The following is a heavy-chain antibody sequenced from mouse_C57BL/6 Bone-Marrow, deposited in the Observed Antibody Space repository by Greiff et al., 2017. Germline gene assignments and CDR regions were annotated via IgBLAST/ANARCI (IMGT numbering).Heavy chain of an antibody. CDR3: AITTVVAAMDY. Sequence: QVHVKQSGAELAKPGASVKMSCKASGYTFTSYWMHWVKQRPGQGLEWIGYINPSTGYTEYNQKFKDKATLTADKSSSTAYMQLSSLTSEDSAVYYCAITTVVAAMDYWGQGTSVTVSS. CDR1: GYTFTSYW. J-gene: IGHJ4*01. V-gene: IGHV1-7*01. CDR2: INPSTGYT. D-gene: IGHD1-1*01.